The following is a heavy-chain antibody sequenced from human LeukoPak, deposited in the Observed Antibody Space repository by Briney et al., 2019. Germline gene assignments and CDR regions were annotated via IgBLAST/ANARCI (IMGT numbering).Heavy chain of an antibody. V-gene: IGHV5-51*01. Sequence: GGSRQISAQCSVGTFTSYCIAGVRHLPGKGREWMGIIYPGDSDTRYSPSFHGQVTVSADNTISTAYPQWSGPKASDTAMYYCARSGGNFYSSTWYGHWGQGTLVTVSS. CDR3: ARSGGNFYSSTWYGH. CDR2: IYPGDSDT. D-gene: IGHD6-13*01. J-gene: IGHJ4*03. CDR1: VGTFTSYC.